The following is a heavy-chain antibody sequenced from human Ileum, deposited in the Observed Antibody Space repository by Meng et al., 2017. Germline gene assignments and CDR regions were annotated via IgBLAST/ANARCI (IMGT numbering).Heavy chain of an antibody. D-gene: IGHD3-10*01. CDR2: ISYDGGDK. CDR1: GFIFSSYA. V-gene: IGHV3-30*01. J-gene: IGHJ4*02. CDR3: VRDYYGSASNPRFDY. Sequence: GESLKISCAASGFIFSSYAMHWVRQAPGKGLEWVAIISYDGGDKYYADSVKGRFTISRDDSKNTLNLQMNSLRTEDTAVYYCVRDYYGSASNPRFDYWGQGTLVTVSS.